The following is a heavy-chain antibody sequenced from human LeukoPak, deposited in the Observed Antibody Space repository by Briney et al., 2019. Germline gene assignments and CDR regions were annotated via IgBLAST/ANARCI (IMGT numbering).Heavy chain of an antibody. Sequence: ASVKVSCKASGYTFTGYDMHWVRQAPGQGLEWMGWINPNSGGTNYAQKFQGRVTMTRDTSISTAYMELSRLRSDDTAVYYCARSYDSSGYSDYWGQGTLVTVSS. CDR3: ARSYDSSGYSDY. D-gene: IGHD3-22*01. CDR1: GYTFTGYD. V-gene: IGHV1-2*02. J-gene: IGHJ4*02. CDR2: INPNSGGT.